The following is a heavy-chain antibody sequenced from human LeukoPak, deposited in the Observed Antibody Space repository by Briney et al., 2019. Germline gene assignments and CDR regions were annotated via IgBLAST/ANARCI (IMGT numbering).Heavy chain of an antibody. CDR2: ISYDGSNK. J-gene: IGHJ4*02. D-gene: IGHD6-13*01. V-gene: IGHV3-30-3*01. CDR3: ASVGIAAEGGFDY. Sequence: PGRSLRLSCAASGFTFSSYAMHWVRQAPGKGLEWVAVISYDGSNKYYADSVKGRFTISRDNSKNTLYLQMNSLRAEGTAVYYCASVGIAAEGGFDYWGQGTLVTVSS. CDR1: GFTFSSYA.